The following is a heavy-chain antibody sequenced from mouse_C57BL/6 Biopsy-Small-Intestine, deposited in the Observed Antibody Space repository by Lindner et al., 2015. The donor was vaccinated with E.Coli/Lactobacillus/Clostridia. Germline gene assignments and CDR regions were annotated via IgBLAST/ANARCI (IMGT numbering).Heavy chain of an antibody. CDR3: ARFNWDVRGY. J-gene: IGHJ2*01. V-gene: IGHV1-42*01. CDR1: GYSFTGYY. CDR2: INPSTGGT. D-gene: IGHD4-1*01. Sequence: VQLQESGPELVKPGASVKISCKASGYSFTGYYMHWVKQSPEKSLEWIGEINPSTGGTTYNQKFKAKATLTVDKSSSTAYMQLKSLTSEDSAVYYCARFNWDVRGYWGQGTTLTVSS.